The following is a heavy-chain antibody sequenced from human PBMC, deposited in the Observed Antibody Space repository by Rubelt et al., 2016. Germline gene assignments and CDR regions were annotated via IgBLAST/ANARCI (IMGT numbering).Heavy chain of an antibody. CDR1: GYTFTSYD. V-gene: IGHV1-8*01. CDR3: ARGSEVPAAMTPGGDY. Sequence: EGKMPGASVKVSCKASGYTFTSYDINWVRQATGQGLEWMGWMNPNSGNTGYAQKFQGRVTMTRNTSISTAYMELSSLRSEDTAVYYCARGSEVPAAMTPGGDYWGQGTLVTVSS. CDR2: MNPNSGNT. D-gene: IGHD2-2*01. J-gene: IGHJ4*02.